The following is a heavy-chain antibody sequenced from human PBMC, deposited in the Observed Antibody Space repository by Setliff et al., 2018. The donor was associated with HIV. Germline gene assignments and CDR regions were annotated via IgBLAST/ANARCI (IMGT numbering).Heavy chain of an antibody. J-gene: IGHJ6*03. CDR1: GDSISNGAYH. Sequence: PSETLSLPCSVSGDSISNGAYHWTWIRQLPGKGLEWIGYLYNSGTTRYSPSLKRRLTISLDTSKKRFSLTLSSVTAADTAVDYCARGDPFHYYMDVWGKGNTVTVSS. V-gene: IGHV4-31*03. CDR2: LYNSGTT. CDR3: ARGDPFHYYMDV.